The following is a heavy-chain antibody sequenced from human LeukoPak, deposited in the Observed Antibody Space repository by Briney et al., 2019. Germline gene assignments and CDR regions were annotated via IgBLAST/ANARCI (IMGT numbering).Heavy chain of an antibody. CDR2: INSDGSST. V-gene: IGHV3-74*01. Sequence: GGSLRLSCAASGFTFSSYWMHWVRQAPGKGLVWVSRINSDGSSTSYADSVKGRFTISRDNAKNTLYLQMNSLRAEDTAVYYCARVAYYYDSSGYYYPTLDYWGQGTLVTVSS. CDR3: ARVAYYYDSSGYYYPTLDY. J-gene: IGHJ4*02. CDR1: GFTFSSYW. D-gene: IGHD3-22*01.